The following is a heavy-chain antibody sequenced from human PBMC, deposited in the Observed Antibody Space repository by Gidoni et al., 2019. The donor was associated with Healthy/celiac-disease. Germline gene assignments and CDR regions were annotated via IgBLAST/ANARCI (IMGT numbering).Heavy chain of an antibody. D-gene: IGHD3-22*01. V-gene: IGHV3-33*08. CDR2: IWYDGSNK. CDR3: ARGPPPRPYYYDSSGYPRWGYFDY. CDR1: GFTFSSYG. Sequence: QVQLVESGGGVVQPGRFLRLSCAASGFTFSSYGMHWVRQAPGKGLEWVAVIWYDGSNKYYADSVKGRFTISRDNSKNTLYLQMNSLRAEDTAVYYCARGPPPRPYYYDSSGYPRWGYFDYWGQGTLVTVSS. J-gene: IGHJ4*02.